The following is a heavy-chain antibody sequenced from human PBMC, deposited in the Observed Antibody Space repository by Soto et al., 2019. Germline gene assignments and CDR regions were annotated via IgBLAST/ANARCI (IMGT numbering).Heavy chain of an antibody. CDR3: ARDDYYDSSGPGLDAFDI. J-gene: IGHJ3*02. CDR1: GGTFSSYA. Sequence: GASVKVTCKASGGTFSSYAISWVRQAPGQGLEWMGGIIPIFGTANYAQKFQGRVTITADESTSTAYMELSSLRSEDTAVYYCARDDYYDSSGPGLDAFDIWGQGTMVTVSS. V-gene: IGHV1-69*13. CDR2: IIPIFGTA. D-gene: IGHD3-22*01.